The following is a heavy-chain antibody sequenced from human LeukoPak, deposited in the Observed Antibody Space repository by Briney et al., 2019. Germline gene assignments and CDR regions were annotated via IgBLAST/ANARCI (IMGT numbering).Heavy chain of an antibody. J-gene: IGHJ3*02. CDR3: ARDYYDSSGYYYDDAFDI. V-gene: IGHV3-7*01. CDR2: IKQDGSEK. Sequence: GGSLRLSCAASGFTFSSYWMNWVRQAPGKGLEWVANIKQDGSEKYYVDSVKGRFTISRDNAKNSLYLQMNSLRAEDTAVYYCARDYYDSSGYYYDDAFDIWGQGTMVTVSS. CDR1: GFTFSSYW. D-gene: IGHD3-22*01.